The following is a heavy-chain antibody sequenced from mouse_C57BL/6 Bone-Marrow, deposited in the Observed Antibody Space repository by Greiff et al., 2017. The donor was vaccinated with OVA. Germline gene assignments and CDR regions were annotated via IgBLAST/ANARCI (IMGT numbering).Heavy chain of an antibody. D-gene: IGHD3-2*02. V-gene: IGHV1-74*01. CDR2: IHPSDSDT. CDR3: AIWASAGYGFAC. Sequence: VQLQQPGAELVKPGASVKVSCKASGYTFTCYWMHWVKQRPGQGLEWIGRIHPSDSDTNYNQKFKGKATLTADKSSSAAYMQLSSLTSEDSAVYYCAIWASAGYGFACWGQGTLVTVSA. J-gene: IGHJ3*01. CDR1: GYTFTCYW.